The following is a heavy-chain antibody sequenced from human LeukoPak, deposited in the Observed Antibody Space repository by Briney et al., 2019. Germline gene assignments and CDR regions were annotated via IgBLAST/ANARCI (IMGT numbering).Heavy chain of an antibody. CDR1: GFTFNSYN. CDR2: ISSSSTYI. Sequence: GGSLRLSCAASGFTFNSYNMNWVRQAPGKGVEWVSSISSSSTYIYYADSVKGRFTISRDNAENSLYLQMNSLRAEDTAVYYCARGYYYGLDVWGKGTTVIVSS. D-gene: IGHD1-14*01. J-gene: IGHJ6*04. CDR3: ARGYYYGLDV. V-gene: IGHV3-21*01.